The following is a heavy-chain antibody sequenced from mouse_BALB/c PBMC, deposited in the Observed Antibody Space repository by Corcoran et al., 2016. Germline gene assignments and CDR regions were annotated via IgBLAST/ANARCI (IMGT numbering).Heavy chain of an antibody. J-gene: IGHJ4*01. D-gene: IGHD2-1*01. Sequence: LVKTGASVKISCKASGYSVTGYYMHWVKQSHGKSHEWIGYISCYNGATNYIQKFKGKATFTVDTSSTTAYMQFNSLTSEDSAVFYCARRNGNDAMDYWGQGTSVTVSS. CDR2: ISCYNGAT. CDR1: GYSVTGYY. CDR3: ARRNGNDAMDY. V-gene: IGHV1S34*01.